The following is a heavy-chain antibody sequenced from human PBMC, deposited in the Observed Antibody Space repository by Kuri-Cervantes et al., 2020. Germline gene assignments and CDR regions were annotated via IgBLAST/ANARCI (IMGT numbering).Heavy chain of an antibody. CDR1: GFTFDDYT. V-gene: IGHV3-43*01. J-gene: IGHJ4*02. CDR3: ARDLNYYDSSGYSI. Sequence: GESLKISCAASGFTFDDYTMHWVRQAPGKGLEWVSLISWDGGSTYYADSVKGRFTISRGNAKNSLYLQMNSLRAEDTAVYYCARDLNYYDSSGYSIWGQGTLVTVSS. D-gene: IGHD3-22*01. CDR2: ISWDGGST.